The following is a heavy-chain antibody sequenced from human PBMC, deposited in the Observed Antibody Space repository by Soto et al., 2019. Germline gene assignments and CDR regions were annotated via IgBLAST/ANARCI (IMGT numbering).Heavy chain of an antibody. CDR3: ARDVVGATLDY. Sequence: ASVKVSCKASGYTFTSYAMHWVRQAPGQGLEWMGWISAYNGNTNYAQKLQGRVTMTTDTSTSTAYMELRSLRSDDTAVYYCARDVVGATLDYWGQGTLVTVSS. V-gene: IGHV1-18*01. D-gene: IGHD1-26*01. CDR1: GYTFTSYA. CDR2: ISAYNGNT. J-gene: IGHJ4*02.